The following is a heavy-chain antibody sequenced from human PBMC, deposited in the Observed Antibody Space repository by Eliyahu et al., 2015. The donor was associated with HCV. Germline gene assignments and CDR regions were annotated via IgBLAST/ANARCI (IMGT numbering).Heavy chain of an antibody. CDR1: XYTFMSYQ. CDR3: ARAGDGDSPYVLTY. D-gene: IGHD2-21*01. CDR2: INPRGGSA. Sequence: QVQVVQSGAEVKKPGASVXXSCKASXYTFMSYQMHWVRQAPGQGXEWLGIINPRGGSARYARKFEGRVILTRETSTNTVNMELSSLRSDDTAVYYCARAGDGDSPYVLTYWGQGTLVTVSS. V-gene: IGHV1-46*01. J-gene: IGHJ4*02.